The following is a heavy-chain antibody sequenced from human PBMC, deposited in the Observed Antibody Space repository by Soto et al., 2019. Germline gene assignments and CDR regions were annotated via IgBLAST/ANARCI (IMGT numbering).Heavy chain of an antibody. J-gene: IGHJ5*02. Sequence: SETLSLTCAVYGGSFSGYYWSWIRQPPGKGLEWIGEINHSGSTNYNPSLKSRVTISVDTSKNQFSLKLSSVTAADTAVYYCARGLPVLRYFDWPGRQNWFDPWGQGTLVTVSS. CDR1: GGSFSGYY. D-gene: IGHD3-9*01. CDR2: INHSGST. CDR3: ARGLPVLRYFDWPGRQNWFDP. V-gene: IGHV4-34*01.